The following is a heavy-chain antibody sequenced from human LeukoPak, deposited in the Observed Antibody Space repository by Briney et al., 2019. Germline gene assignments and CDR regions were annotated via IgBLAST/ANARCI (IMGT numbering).Heavy chain of an antibody. J-gene: IGHJ5*02. CDR1: GGTFSSYA. D-gene: IGHD4-17*01. Sequence: GSSVEVSCKASGGTFSSYAISWVRQAPGQGLEWMGGIIPIFGTANYAQKFQGRVTITADESTSTAYMELSSLRSEDTAVYYCATRVRDDYGDYGSHWFDHWGQGTLVTVSS. V-gene: IGHV1-69*01. CDR2: IIPIFGTA. CDR3: ATRVRDDYGDYGSHWFDH.